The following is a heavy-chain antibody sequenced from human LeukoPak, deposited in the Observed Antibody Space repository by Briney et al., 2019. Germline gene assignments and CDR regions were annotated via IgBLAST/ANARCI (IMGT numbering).Heavy chain of an antibody. CDR1: GYTFTTYG. CDR3: ARNWDCSGCRGENCFDP. Sequence: ASVKVSCKASGYTFTTYGISWVRQAPGQGPEWMGWVSGDDGRTYYGQKFQDRVTMTKDTSTTTVYMELRRLRSDDTAVYYCARNWDCSGCRGENCFDPWGQGTLVIVSS. V-gene: IGHV1-18*01. J-gene: IGHJ5*02. CDR2: VSGDDGRT. D-gene: IGHD2-15*01.